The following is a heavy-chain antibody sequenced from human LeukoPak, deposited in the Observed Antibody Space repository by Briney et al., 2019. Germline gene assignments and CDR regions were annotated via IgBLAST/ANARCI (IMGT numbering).Heavy chain of an antibody. CDR2: ISSGGSTI. D-gene: IGHD5-18*01. CDR3: AAGRNSYGYFDY. CDR1: GFTFSDYY. J-gene: IGHJ4*02. V-gene: IGHV3-11*01. Sequence: PGGSLRLSCAASGFTFSDYYMSWIRQAPGKGLEWVSYISSGGSTIYYADSVKGRFTISRDNAKNSLYLQINSLRAEDTAVYYCAAGRNSYGYFDYWGQGTLVTVSS.